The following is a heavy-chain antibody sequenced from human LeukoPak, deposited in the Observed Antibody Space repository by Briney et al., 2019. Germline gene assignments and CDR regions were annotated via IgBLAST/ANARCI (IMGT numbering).Heavy chain of an antibody. CDR2: ISWNSGSI. V-gene: IGHV3-9*01. CDR3: AKGPRPTSYYFDY. CDR1: GFTFDDYA. D-gene: IGHD6-6*01. Sequence: SGGSLRLSCAASGFTFDDYAMHWLRQAPGKGLEWVSGISWNSGSIGYAASVKGRFTISRDNAKSSLYLQMNSLRAEDTALYYCAKGPRPTSYYFDYWGQGTLVTVSS. J-gene: IGHJ4*02.